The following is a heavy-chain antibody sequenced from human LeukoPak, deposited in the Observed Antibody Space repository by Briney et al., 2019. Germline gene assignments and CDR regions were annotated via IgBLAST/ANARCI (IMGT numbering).Heavy chain of an antibody. Sequence: ASVTVSCKASGYTLINYGISWVRQTPGQGLAWMGWISTYNGHTNYEEKLQGRVTMTTDTSTNTAYMELRSLRSDDTAVYYCAREVVIEPAVAYYYYGMDVWGQGTTVTVSS. CDR3: AREVVIEPAVAYYYYGMDV. CDR1: GYTLINYG. V-gene: IGHV1-18*01. CDR2: ISTYNGHT. D-gene: IGHD1-14*01. J-gene: IGHJ6*02.